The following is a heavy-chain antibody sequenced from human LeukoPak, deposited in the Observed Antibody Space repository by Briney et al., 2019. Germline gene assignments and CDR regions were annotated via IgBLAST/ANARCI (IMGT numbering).Heavy chain of an antibody. Sequence: PSETLSLTCAVHGGSFSDYYWSWIRQPPGKGLEWIGEINHGGSTNYNPSLKSRVTVSVDTSKNQFSLRLSSVTAADTAVCHCAYSSGYQQHWGQGTLVTVSS. CDR3: AYSSGYQQH. CDR2: INHGGST. J-gene: IGHJ1*01. D-gene: IGHD3-22*01. CDR1: GGSFSDYY. V-gene: IGHV4-34*01.